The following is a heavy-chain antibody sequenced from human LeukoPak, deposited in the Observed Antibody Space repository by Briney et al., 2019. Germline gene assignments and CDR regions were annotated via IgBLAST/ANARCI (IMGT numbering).Heavy chain of an antibody. J-gene: IGHJ4*02. V-gene: IGHV2-5*02. CDR2: IYWDDDK. CDR3: AHRRKYYDSSGPPPFDY. CDR1: GFSLSTSGVG. D-gene: IGHD3-22*01. Sequence: SGPTLVKPTQTLTLTCTFSGFSLSTSGVGVGWIRQPPGKALEWLALIYWDDDKRYSPSLKSRLTITKDTSKNQVVLTMTNMDPVDTATYYCAHRRKYYDSSGPPPFDYWGQGTLVTVPS.